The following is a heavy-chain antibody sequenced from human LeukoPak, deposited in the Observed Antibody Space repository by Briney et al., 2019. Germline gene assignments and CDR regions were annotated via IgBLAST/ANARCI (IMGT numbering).Heavy chain of an antibody. Sequence: GGSLRLSCAVSGFTLSNYWISWVRQAPGKGLEWVANINQDGSEKYYVDSVKGRFTISRDNAKNSLYLQMNSLRAEDTAVYFCVSTMTFDYWGQGTLVTVSS. D-gene: IGHD3-22*01. CDR2: INQDGSEK. CDR3: VSTMTFDY. J-gene: IGHJ4*02. V-gene: IGHV3-7*01. CDR1: GFTLSNYW.